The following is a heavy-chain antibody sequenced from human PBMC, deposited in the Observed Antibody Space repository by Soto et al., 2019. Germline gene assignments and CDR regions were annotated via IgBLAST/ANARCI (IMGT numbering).Heavy chain of an antibody. CDR1: GYNFAGYW. D-gene: IGHD3-3*01. CDR3: ARGGVSTRTFDY. Sequence: GESLKISCKGSGYNFAGYWIAWVRQMPGKGLELMGIIYPSDSDTRYRPSFQGQVTISADKSISSVYLQWSSLRASDTAMYYCARGGVSTRTFDYWGQGTPVTVLL. J-gene: IGHJ4*02. V-gene: IGHV5-51*01. CDR2: IYPSDSDT.